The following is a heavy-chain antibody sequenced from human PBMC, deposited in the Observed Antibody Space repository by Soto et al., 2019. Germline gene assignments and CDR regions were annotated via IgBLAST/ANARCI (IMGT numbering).Heavy chain of an antibody. CDR1: GYTFVHYA. V-gene: IGHV1-3*01. CDR3: ARDATYATGWYTKTTYTLGDRRDLTTVPDS. J-gene: IGHJ5*01. CDR2: ITVGNGNS. Sequence: ASLNVCYTASGYTFVHYATPWESQAPGQRLEWVGWITVGNGNSRYSENLRGRVAFPRDTSASTAYMELSSMRSEEKYVYYSARDATYATGWYTKTTYTLGDRRDLTTVPDS. D-gene: IGHD6-19*01.